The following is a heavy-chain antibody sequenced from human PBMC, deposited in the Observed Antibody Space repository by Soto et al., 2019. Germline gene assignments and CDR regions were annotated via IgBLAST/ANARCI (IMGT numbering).Heavy chain of an antibody. CDR2: ISSNGGSK. CDR3: ASDMGGYSGYVLDY. CDR1: GFTFSSYA. D-gene: IGHD5-12*01. V-gene: IGHV3-64*01. Sequence: EVQLVESGGGLVQPGGSLRLSCAASGFTFSSYAMHWVRQAPGKGLEYVSAISSNGGSKYYANSVKGRFTISRDNSKNTLYLQMGSLRAEDMAVYYCASDMGGYSGYVLDYWGQGTLVTVSS. J-gene: IGHJ4*02.